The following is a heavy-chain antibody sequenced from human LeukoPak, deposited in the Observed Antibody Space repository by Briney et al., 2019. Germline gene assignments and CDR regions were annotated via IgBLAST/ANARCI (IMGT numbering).Heavy chain of an antibody. CDR1: GFTFSSYS. CDR3: ARARANPKGYFDY. J-gene: IGHJ4*02. V-gene: IGHV3-21*01. Sequence: GGSLRLSCAASGFTFSSYSMNWVRQAPGKGLEWVSSISSSSSYIYYADSVKGRFTISRDNAKNSLYLQMNSLRAGDTAVYYCARARANPKGYFDYWGQGTLVTVSS. CDR2: ISSSSSYI.